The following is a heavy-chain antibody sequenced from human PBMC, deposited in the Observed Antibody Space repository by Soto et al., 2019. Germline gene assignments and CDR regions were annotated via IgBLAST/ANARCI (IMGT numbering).Heavy chain of an antibody. V-gene: IGHV3-9*01. D-gene: IGHD3-9*01. CDR3: AKDRGYDIFGDDFDI. CDR1: GFTFDDYA. Sequence: LRLSCAASGFTFDDYAMHWVRQAPGKGLEWVSGISWNSGSIGYADSVKGRFTISRDNAKNSLYLQMNSLRAEDTALYYCAKDRGYDIFGDDFDIWGQGTMVTVSS. J-gene: IGHJ3*02. CDR2: ISWNSGSI.